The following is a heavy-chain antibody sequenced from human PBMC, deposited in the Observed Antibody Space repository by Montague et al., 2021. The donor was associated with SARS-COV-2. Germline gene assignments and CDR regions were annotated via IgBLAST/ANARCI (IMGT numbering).Heavy chain of an antibody. Sequence: ETLSLTCTVSGDSISSYYWNWIRQPPGKGLEWIGYIYNSGTTNYNPSLESRVTISADTSKNHFSLKLRSVTAADTAVYYCAREISGPDYFDYWGQGTLVTVSS. J-gene: IGHJ4*02. CDR3: AREISGPDYFDY. V-gene: IGHV4-59*01. D-gene: IGHD3-10*01. CDR1: GDSISSYY. CDR2: IYNSGTT.